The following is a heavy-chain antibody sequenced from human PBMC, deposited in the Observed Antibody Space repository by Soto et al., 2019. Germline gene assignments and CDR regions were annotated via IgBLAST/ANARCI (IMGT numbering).Heavy chain of an antibody. CDR2: IYYSGSS. Sequence: QVQLQESGPGLVKPSQTLSLTCTVSGGSISSGGYYWSWIRQHPGKGLEWIGYIYYSGSSDYNPSLKSRVTISVDTSKNQFSLKLSSVTAADTAVYYCAREVEHITIFGVVPRAYCFDPWGQGTLVTVSS. J-gene: IGHJ5*02. CDR1: GGSISSGGYY. V-gene: IGHV4-31*03. D-gene: IGHD3-3*01. CDR3: AREVEHITIFGVVPRAYCFDP.